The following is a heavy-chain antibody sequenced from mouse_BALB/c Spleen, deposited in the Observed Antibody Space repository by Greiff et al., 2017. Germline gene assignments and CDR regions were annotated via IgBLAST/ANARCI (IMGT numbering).Heavy chain of an antibody. Sequence: EVQLQQSGPGLVKPSQSLSLTCTVTGYSITSDYAWNWIRQFPGNKLEWMGYISYSGSTSYNPSLKSRISITRDTSKNQFFLQLNSVTTEDTATYYCARTYYDYDDYAMDYWGQGTSVTVSS. CDR3: ARTYYDYDDYAMDY. V-gene: IGHV3-2*02. J-gene: IGHJ4*01. D-gene: IGHD2-4*01. CDR1: GYSITSDYA. CDR2: ISYSGST.